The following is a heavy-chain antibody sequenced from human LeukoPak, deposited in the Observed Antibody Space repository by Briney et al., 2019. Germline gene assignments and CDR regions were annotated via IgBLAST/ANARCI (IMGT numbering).Heavy chain of an antibody. CDR1: GFTFSSYS. CDR2: ISSSSSYI. Sequence: PGGSLRLSCAASGFTFSSYSMNWVRRAPGKGLEWVSSISSSSSYIYYADSVKGRFTISRDNAKNSLYLQMNSLRAEDTALYYCAKDLRGHIVVVTATSGVAFDYWGQGTLVTVSS. V-gene: IGHV3-21*04. D-gene: IGHD2-21*02. CDR3: AKDLRGHIVVVTATSGVAFDY. J-gene: IGHJ4*02.